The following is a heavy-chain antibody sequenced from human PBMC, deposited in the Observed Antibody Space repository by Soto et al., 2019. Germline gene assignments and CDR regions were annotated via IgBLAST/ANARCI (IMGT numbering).Heavy chain of an antibody. CDR3: ARALKVAGTNSFYYYGMDV. J-gene: IGHJ6*02. D-gene: IGHD6-19*01. CDR1: GFTFSNYT. Sequence: EVQLVESGGGLVKPGGSLTLSCAASGFTFSNYTMNWVRQAPGKGLEWVSSISRSSRNIYYADSVKGRFTISRDNAKNALYLHMNSLRAGDTAVYYCARALKVAGTNSFYYYGMDVWAQGTTVTFSS. V-gene: IGHV3-21*01. CDR2: ISRSSRNI.